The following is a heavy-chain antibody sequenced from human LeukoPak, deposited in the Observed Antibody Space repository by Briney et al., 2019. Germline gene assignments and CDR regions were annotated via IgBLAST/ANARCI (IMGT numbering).Heavy chain of an antibody. CDR3: VRDRGLGRGFDP. Sequence: SETLSLTCTVSGGSLSSFYWSWIRQPAGKGLEWIGRLYNRGSTDCNPSLRSRVTMSLDTSKNQFSLKLNSVTAADTAMYYCVRDRGLGRGFDPWGQGTLVTVSS. CDR1: GGSLSSFY. V-gene: IGHV4-4*07. D-gene: IGHD3-10*01. CDR2: LYNRGST. J-gene: IGHJ5*02.